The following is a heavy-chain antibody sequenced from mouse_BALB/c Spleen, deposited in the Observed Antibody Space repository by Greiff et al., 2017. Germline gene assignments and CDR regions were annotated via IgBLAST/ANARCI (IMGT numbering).Heavy chain of an antibody. J-gene: IGHJ3*01. CDR2: ISSGGSYT. Sequence: EVQGVESGGGLVKPGGSLKLSCAASGFTFSSYTMSWVRQTPEKRLEWVATISSGGSYTYYPDSVKGRFTISRDNAKNTLYLQMSSLKSEDTAMYYCTRDYDYDVAFAYWGQGTLVTVSA. V-gene: IGHV5-6-4*01. D-gene: IGHD2-4*01. CDR1: GFTFSSYT. CDR3: TRDYDYDVAFAY.